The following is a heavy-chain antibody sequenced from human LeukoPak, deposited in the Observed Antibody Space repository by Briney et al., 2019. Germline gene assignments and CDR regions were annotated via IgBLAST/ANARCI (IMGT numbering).Heavy chain of an antibody. V-gene: IGHV1-3*04. CDR2: INTGNGIT. D-gene: IGHD2-15*01. J-gene: IGHJ5*02. CDR1: GYAFTILN. Sequence: ASVKVSCKASGYAFTILNIHWVRQAPGQWLEWLGWINTGNGITKYSQKFQGRVTVTRDTSASTVYVELSSLSTEDTAVYYCSRCAYSGGWSCDHWGQGTLVTVSS. CDR3: SRCAYSGGWSCDH.